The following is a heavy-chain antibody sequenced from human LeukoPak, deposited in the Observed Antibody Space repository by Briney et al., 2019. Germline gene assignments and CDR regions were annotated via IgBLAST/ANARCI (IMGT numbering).Heavy chain of an antibody. CDR3: ARESPGIAAAGMAQFDH. J-gene: IGHJ4*02. CDR2: TYYSGST. CDR1: GGSISSSSYY. Sequence: SSETLSLTCTVSGGSISSSSYYWGWIRQPPGKGMEWIGSTYYSGSTYYNPSLKSRVTISVDTSKNQFSLKLSSVTAADTAVYYCARESPGIAAAGMAQFDHWGQGTLVTVSS. D-gene: IGHD6-13*01. V-gene: IGHV4-39*07.